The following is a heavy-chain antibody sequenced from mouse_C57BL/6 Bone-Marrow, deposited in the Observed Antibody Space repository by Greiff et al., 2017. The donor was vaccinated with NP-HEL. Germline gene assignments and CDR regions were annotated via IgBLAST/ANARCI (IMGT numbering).Heavy chain of an antibody. Sequence: QVHVKQPGAELVMPGASVKLSCKASGYTFTSYWMHWVKQRPGQGLEWIGEIDPSDSYTNYNQKFKGKSTLTVDKSSSTAYMQLSSLTSEDSAVYYWARETTVVATPYFDVWGTGTTVTVSS. V-gene: IGHV1-69*01. CDR2: IDPSDSYT. D-gene: IGHD1-1*01. CDR3: ARETTVVATPYFDV. J-gene: IGHJ1*03. CDR1: GYTFTSYW.